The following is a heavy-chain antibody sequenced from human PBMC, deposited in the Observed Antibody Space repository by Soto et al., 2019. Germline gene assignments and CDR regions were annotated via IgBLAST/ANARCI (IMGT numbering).Heavy chain of an antibody. J-gene: IGHJ4*02. CDR1: GYTFTDYA. CDR3: ARGSGSHYAPFDN. Sequence: QVLLVQSGAEVKKPGASVKISCETSGYTFTDYAVDWVRQAPGQRLEWMGWINAATGNIRYSQKFQGRVTITRDTSANTAYMDLSSLGSEDTAVYYCARGSGSHYAPFDNWGQGTLVTVSS. D-gene: IGHD3-10*01. V-gene: IGHV1-3*01. CDR2: INAATGNI.